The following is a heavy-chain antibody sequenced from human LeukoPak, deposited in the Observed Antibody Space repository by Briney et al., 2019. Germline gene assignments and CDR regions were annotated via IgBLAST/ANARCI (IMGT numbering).Heavy chain of an antibody. V-gene: IGHV4-39*01. CDR2: IYYSGST. J-gene: IGHJ5*02. CDR3: ARDAPNAYYYGSGSS. Sequence: SETLSLTCTVSGGSISSSSYYWGWIRQPPGKGLEWIGSIYYSGSTYYNPSLKSRVTISVDTSKNQFSLKLSSVTAADTAVYYCARDAPNAYYYGSGSSWGQGTLVTVSS. D-gene: IGHD3-10*01. CDR1: GGSISSSSYY.